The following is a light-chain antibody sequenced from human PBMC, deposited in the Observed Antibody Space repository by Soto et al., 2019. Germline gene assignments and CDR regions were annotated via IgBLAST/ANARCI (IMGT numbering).Light chain of an antibody. CDR2: EVS. CDR3: TSYTSSSTYV. J-gene: IGLJ1*01. Sequence: QSVLTQPASVSGSPEQAITISCTGTSNDVGGYNFVSWYQQHPGKAPKRMIYEVSNRPSGVSDRFSGSKSGNTASLTISGLQAEDEADYYCTSYTSSSTYVFGSGTKLTVL. V-gene: IGLV2-14*01. CDR1: SNDVGGYNF.